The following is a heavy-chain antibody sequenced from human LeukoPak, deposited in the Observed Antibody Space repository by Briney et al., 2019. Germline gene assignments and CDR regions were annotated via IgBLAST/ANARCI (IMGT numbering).Heavy chain of an antibody. CDR2: IYYSGGT. V-gene: IGHV4-59*01. D-gene: IGHD6-19*01. CDR1: GGSISSYY. CDR3: AKTYSSGLYYGMDV. Sequence: SETLSLTCTVSGGSISSYYWSWIRQPPGKGLEWIGCIYYSGGTNYNPSLKSRVTISVDTSKNQFSLKLSSVTAADTAVYYCAKTYSSGLYYGMDVWGQGTTVTVSS. J-gene: IGHJ6*02.